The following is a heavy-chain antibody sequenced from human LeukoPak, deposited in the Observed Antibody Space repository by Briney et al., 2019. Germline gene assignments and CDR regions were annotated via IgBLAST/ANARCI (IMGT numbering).Heavy chain of an antibody. J-gene: IGHJ3*02. D-gene: IGHD4-17*01. V-gene: IGHV4-59*01. Sequence: PSETLSLTCTVSGGSISSYYWSWIRQPPGKGLEWIGYIYYSGSTNYNPSLKSRVTISVDTSKNQFSLKLSPVTAADTAVYYCARVGDYDDAFDIWGQGTMVTVSS. CDR2: IYYSGST. CDR3: ARVGDYDDAFDI. CDR1: GGSISSYY.